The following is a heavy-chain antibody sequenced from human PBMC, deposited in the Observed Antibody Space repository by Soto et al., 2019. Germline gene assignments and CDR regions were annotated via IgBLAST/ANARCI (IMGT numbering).Heavy chain of an antibody. D-gene: IGHD7-27*01. J-gene: IGHJ5*02. Sequence: QVQLQESGPGLVKPSQTLSLTCTVSGGSISSGDYYWTWIRQQPGKGLEWIGYIYHSGSAYYNPSLKSRLTMSVDTSKNQFSLKLTSVTAADTAVYYFARDENWGDVWIDPWSPGTLVTVSS. CDR3: ARDENWGDVWIDP. V-gene: IGHV4-31*03. CDR1: GGSISSGDYY. CDR2: IYHSGSA.